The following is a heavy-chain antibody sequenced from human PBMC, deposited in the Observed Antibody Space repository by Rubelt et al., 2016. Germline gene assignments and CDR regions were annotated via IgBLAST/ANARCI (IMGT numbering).Heavy chain of an antibody. J-gene: IGHJ3*02. Sequence: EVQLVESGGGLIQPGGSLRLSCAASGFTFSSYAMSWVRQAPGKGLEWVSAISGSGGSTYYADSVTGRFTISRDNSKNTLYLQMNSLRAEDTAVYYCAKDLGILTDAFDIRGQGTMVTVSS. V-gene: IGHV3-23*04. CDR2: ISGSGGST. CDR3: AKDLGILTDAFDI. CDR1: GFTFSSYA. D-gene: IGHD3-9*01.